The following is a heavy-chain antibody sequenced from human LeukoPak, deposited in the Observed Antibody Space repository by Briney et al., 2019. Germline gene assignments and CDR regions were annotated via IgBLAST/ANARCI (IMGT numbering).Heavy chain of an antibody. CDR2: IKSKTDGGST. D-gene: IGHD3-3*01. CDR3: TTLYYDFWSGYYTPDY. Sequence: GGSLRLSCAAPGFTFSDAWMTWVRQAPGKGLEWVGRIKSKTDGGSTDYAAPAKGRFTISRDDSQNTLFLQMNSLKSEDTAVYYCTTLYYDFWSGYYTPDYWGQGTLVTVSS. CDR1: GFTFSDAW. V-gene: IGHV3-15*01. J-gene: IGHJ4*02.